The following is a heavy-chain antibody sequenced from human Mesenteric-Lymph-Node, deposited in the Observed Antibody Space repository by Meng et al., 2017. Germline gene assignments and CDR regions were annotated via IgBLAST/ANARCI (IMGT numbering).Heavy chain of an antibody. J-gene: IGHJ3*01. CDR1: GFPFSTYS. CDR2: ISSSASSSDYI. D-gene: IGHD2-8*02. Sequence: GESLKISCAASGFPFSTYSMNWVRQAPGKGLEWVSIISSSASSSDYIYYADSVKGRFTISRDNAKNSVFLQMNSLRAEDTADYYCARDSDYGTGDGWYDACDVWGQGTKVTVSS. CDR3: ARDSDYGTGDGWYDACDV. V-gene: IGHV3-21*01.